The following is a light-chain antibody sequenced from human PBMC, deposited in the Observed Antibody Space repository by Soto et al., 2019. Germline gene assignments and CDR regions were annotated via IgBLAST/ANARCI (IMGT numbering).Light chain of an antibody. CDR3: MQALQTPIT. J-gene: IGKJ4*01. V-gene: IGKV2-28*01. CDR2: LGS. Sequence: DIVMTQSPLSLPVTPGEPASISCRSSQSLLHSNGYNYLDWYLQKPGQSPQLLIYLGSNRASGVPDRFSGSGSCTDFTLKISRVEAEDVGVYYCMQALQTPITFGGGNKVEIK. CDR1: QSLLHSNGYNY.